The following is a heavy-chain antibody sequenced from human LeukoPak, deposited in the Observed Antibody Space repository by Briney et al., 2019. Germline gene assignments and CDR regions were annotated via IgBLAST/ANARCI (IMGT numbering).Heavy chain of an antibody. D-gene: IGHD2-15*01. V-gene: IGHV3-23*01. CDR1: GFTFSSYD. J-gene: IGHJ4*02. CDR2: MSSSDDGR. Sequence: GGSLRLSCAASGFTFSSYDMSWVRQAPGKGLEWVSAMSSSDDGRYYAASVRGRFTISRDTSRSTLYLQMNGLRAEDAAVYYCAKAPVTSCRGAFCYPFDYWGQGTLVTVSS. CDR3: AKAPVTSCRGAFCYPFDY.